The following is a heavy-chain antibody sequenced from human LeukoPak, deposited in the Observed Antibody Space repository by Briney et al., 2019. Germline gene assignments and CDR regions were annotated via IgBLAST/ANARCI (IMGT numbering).Heavy chain of an antibody. D-gene: IGHD3-16*01. CDR1: GFTFSSYA. CDR3: AKLGGHPLHNYVGV. CDR2: IWYDGSNK. V-gene: IGHV3-33*06. Sequence: GGSLRLSCAASGFTFSSYAMSWVRQAPGKGLEWVAVIWYDGSNKYYADSVKGRFTISRDNSNNTLYLQMDSLRAEDTAVYYCAKLGGHPLHNYVGVWGKGTTVAVSS. J-gene: IGHJ6*03.